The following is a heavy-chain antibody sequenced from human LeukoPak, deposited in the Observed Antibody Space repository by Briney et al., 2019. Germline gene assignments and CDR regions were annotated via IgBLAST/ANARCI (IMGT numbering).Heavy chain of an antibody. CDR3: ARAPLEGGYNP. CDR1: GGTFSSYS. CDR2: IIPIFGTA. V-gene: IGHV1-69*13. Sequence: ASVKVSCKASGGTFSSYSISWVRQAPGEGLEWMGGIIPIFGTANYAQKFQGRVTITADESTSTAYMELSSLRSEDTAVYYCARAPLEGGYNPWGQGTLVTVSS. J-gene: IGHJ4*02. D-gene: IGHD5-24*01.